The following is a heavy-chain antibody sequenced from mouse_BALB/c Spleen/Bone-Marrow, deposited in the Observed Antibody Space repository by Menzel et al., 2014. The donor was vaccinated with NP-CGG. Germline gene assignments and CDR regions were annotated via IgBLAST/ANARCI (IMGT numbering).Heavy chain of an antibody. J-gene: IGHJ4*01. CDR3: ARGYYDYDGGYYYAMDY. CDR1: GFTFSSFG. V-gene: IGHV5-17*02. CDR2: ISSGSFTI. D-gene: IGHD2-4*01. Sequence: EVQLVEFGGGLVQPGGSRKLSCAASGFTFSSFGMHWVRQAPEKGLDWVAYISSGSFTIYYADTVKGRFTISRDNPKNTRFLQMTSLRSEDTAMYYCARGYYDYDGGYYYAMDYWGQGTSVTVSS.